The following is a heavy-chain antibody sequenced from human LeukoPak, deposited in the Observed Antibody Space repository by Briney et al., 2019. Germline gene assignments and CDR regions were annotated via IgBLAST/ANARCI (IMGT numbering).Heavy chain of an antibody. V-gene: IGHV1-69*04. CDR3: ARDTGIVVVTAGLDY. CDR2: IIPILGIA. Sequence: ASVKVSCKASGGTFSSYAISWVRQAPGLGLEWMGRIIPILGIANYAQKFQGSVTITADKSTSTAYMELSSLRSEDTAVYYCARDTGIVVVTAGLDYWGQGTLVTVSS. D-gene: IGHD2-21*02. CDR1: GGTFSSYA. J-gene: IGHJ4*02.